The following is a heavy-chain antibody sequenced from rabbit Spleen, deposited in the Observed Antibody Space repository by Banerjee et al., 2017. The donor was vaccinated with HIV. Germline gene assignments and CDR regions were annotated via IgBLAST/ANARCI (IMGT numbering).Heavy chain of an antibody. V-gene: IGHV1S45*01. J-gene: IGHJ6*01. CDR3: ARDTSSSFSSYGMDL. D-gene: IGHD1-1*01. Sequence: QEQLVESGGGLVQPEGSLTLTCTASGFSFSAGYYMCWVRQAPGKGLEWISCIAGDSSGFTYSATWAKGRFTCSKTSSTTVTLQMTSLTVADTATYFCARDTSSSFSSYGMDLWGQGTLVTVS. CDR1: GFSFSAGYY. CDR2: IAGDSSGFT.